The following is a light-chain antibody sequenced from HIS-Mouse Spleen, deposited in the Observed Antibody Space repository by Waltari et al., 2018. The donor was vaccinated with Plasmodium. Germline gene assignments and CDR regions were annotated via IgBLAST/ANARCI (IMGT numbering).Light chain of an antibody. J-gene: IGLJ3*02. Sequence: SYELTQPHSVSVSPGQTASITCSGDALQKKYAYCYQHKSGQAPVLVIYEDSKRPSGIPERFSGSSSGTMATLTISGAQVEDEADYYCYSTDSSGNHRVFGGGTKLTVL. V-gene: IGLV3-10*01. CDR1: ALQKKY. CDR3: YSTDSSGNHRV. CDR2: EDS.